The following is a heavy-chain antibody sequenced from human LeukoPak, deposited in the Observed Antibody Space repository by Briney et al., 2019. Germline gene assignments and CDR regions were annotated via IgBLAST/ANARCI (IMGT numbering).Heavy chain of an antibody. Sequence: GGSLRLSCAASGFTFSTFSMNWVRQAPGKGLEWVSSITYSRSYIYYADSVKGRFTISRDNAKNSLYLQMNSLRAADTAVYYCSISAYGSGSYLYYFDYWGQGTLVTVSS. CDR3: SISAYGSGSYLYYFDY. CDR1: GFTFSTFS. CDR2: ITYSRSYI. V-gene: IGHV3-21*01. J-gene: IGHJ4*02. D-gene: IGHD3-10*01.